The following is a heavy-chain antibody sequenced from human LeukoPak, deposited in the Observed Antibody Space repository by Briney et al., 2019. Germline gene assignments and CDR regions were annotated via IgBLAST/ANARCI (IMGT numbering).Heavy chain of an antibody. D-gene: IGHD3-10*01. CDR1: GFAFSSYA. V-gene: IGHV3-30*04. Sequence: GGSLRLSCAASGFAFSSYAMHWVRQAPGKGPEWVAVTSYDERNKYYADSVKGRFTISRDNSNSMLYLQMDSLRPEDTAMYYCARDWGVDSWGQGTLVTVSS. J-gene: IGHJ4*02. CDR2: TSYDERNK. CDR3: ARDWGVDS.